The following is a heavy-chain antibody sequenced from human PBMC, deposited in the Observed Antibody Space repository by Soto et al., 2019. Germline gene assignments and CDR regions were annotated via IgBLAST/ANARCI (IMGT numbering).Heavy chain of an antibody. D-gene: IGHD2-2*01. Sequence: GGSLRLSCAASGFTFGSYGMHWVRQAPGKGLEWVAVISYDGSNKYYADSVKGRFTISRDNSKNTLYLQMNSLRAEDTAVYYCAKEDCSSTSCYPGYWGQGTLVTVSS. CDR3: AKEDCSSTSCYPGY. J-gene: IGHJ4*02. CDR2: ISYDGSNK. V-gene: IGHV3-30*18. CDR1: GFTFGSYG.